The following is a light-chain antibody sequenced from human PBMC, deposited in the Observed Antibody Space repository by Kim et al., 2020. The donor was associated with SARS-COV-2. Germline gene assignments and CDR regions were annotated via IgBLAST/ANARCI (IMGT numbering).Light chain of an antibody. CDR3: SSYTSSSTYV. V-gene: IGLV2-14*01. CDR2: DVS. J-gene: IGLJ1*01. CDR1: SSDVGVYNY. Sequence: QSALTQPASVSGSPGQSITISCTGTSSDVGVYNYVSWYQQHPGKAPKLMIYDVSKRPSGVSNRFSGSKSGNTASLTISGLQAEDEADYYYSSYTSSSTYVFGSGTKVTVL.